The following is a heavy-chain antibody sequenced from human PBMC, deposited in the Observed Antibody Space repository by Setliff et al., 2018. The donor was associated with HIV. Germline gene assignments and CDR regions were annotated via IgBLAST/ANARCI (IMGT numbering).Heavy chain of an antibody. J-gene: IGHJ3*02. D-gene: IGHD1-1*01. V-gene: IGHV1-46*03. CDR2: IHPSGGST. CDR1: GYTFTSYY. CDR3: ARSGGGTGTDDAFDI. Sequence: RASVKVSCKASGYTFTSYYIHWVRQAPGQGLEWMGVIHPSGGSTSYAQSFQDRVTMTRDTSTSTVYMEVSILRSEDTSVYYCARSGGGTGTDDAFDIWGQGTMVTVSS.